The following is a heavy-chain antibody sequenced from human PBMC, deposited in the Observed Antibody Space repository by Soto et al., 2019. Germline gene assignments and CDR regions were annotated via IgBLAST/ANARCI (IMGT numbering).Heavy chain of an antibody. D-gene: IGHD4-17*01. CDR3: ARVEAVTQRRRFDP. CDR2: INHSGST. CDR1: GGSFSGYY. J-gene: IGHJ5*02. V-gene: IGHV4-34*01. Sequence: QVQLQQWGAGLLKPSETLSLTCAVSGGSFSGYYWSWIRQPPGKGLEWIGEINHSGSTNYNPSLKSRVTISVDTSKNQFSLKLSSVTAADTAVYYCARVEAVTQRRRFDPWGQGTLVTVSS.